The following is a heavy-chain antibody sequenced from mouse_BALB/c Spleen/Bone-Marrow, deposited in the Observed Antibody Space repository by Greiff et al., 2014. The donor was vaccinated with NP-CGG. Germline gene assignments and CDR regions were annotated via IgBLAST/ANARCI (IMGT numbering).Heavy chain of an antibody. V-gene: IGHV14-3*02. CDR2: IDPANGNT. D-gene: IGHD1-1*01. CDR3: ARDYGRTAWFAY. CDR1: GFNIKDTY. J-gene: IGHJ3*01. Sequence: VQLKESGAELVKPGASVKLSYTASGFNIKDTYIHWVKQRPEQGLEWIGGIDPANGNTKYDPKFQGKAPITADTSSNTAYLQLSSLTSEDTAVYYCARDYGRTAWFAYWGQGTLVTVSA.